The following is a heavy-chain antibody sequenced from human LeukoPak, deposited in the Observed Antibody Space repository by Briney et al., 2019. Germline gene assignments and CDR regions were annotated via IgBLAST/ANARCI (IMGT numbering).Heavy chain of an antibody. CDR1: GFTFSSYW. V-gene: IGHV3-7*01. CDR2: IKQDGSEK. D-gene: IGHD2-2*01. J-gene: IGHJ5*02. Sequence: GGSLRLSCAASGFTFSSYWMSWVRHAPGKGLEWVANIKQDGSEKYYVDSVKGRFTISRDNAKNSLYLQMNSLRAEDTAVYYCARVEVVPAATQYNWFDPWGQGTLVTVSS. CDR3: ARVEVVPAATQYNWFDP.